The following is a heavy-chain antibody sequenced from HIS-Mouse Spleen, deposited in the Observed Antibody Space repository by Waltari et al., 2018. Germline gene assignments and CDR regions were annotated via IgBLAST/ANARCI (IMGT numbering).Heavy chain of an antibody. D-gene: IGHD7-27*01. CDR1: GFTFSRYW. CDR3: ARNLNWGDRYWYFDL. J-gene: IGHJ2*01. CDR2: IKQDGSEK. V-gene: IGHV3-7*01. Sequence: EVQLVESGGGLVQPGGSLRLSCAASGFTFSRYWISWGRQAPGKGLEWVANIKQDGSEKYYVDSVKGRFTISRDNAKNSLYLQMNSLRAEDTAVYYCARNLNWGDRYWYFDLWGRGTLVTVSS.